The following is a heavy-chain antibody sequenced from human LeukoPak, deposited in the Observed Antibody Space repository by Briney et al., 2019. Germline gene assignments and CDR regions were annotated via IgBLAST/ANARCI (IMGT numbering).Heavy chain of an antibody. D-gene: IGHD3-10*01. J-gene: IGHJ5*02. CDR3: AAEIWFGESERFLDP. V-gene: IGHV4-61*02. CDR1: GGSISSGSYY. CDR2: ICTSGST. Sequence: PSETLSLTCTVSGGSISSGSYYWIWIRQPAGKGREWNGRICTSGSTNYNPSLRSRVTISVDTSKYQFSLKLSSVTAADTAVYYCAAEIWFGESERFLDPWGQGTVVTVPP.